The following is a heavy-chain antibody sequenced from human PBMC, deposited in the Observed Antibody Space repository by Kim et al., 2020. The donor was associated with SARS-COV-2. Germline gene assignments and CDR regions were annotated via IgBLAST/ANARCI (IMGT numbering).Heavy chain of an antibody. J-gene: IGHJ4*02. CDR3: AREGYSSGWGY. D-gene: IGHD6-19*01. Sequence: GGSLRLSCAASGFTFSSYSMNWVRQAPGKGLEWVSYISSSSSYIYYADSVKGRFTISRDNAKNSLYLQMNSLRAEDTAVYYCAREGYSSGWGYWGQGTLVTVSS. V-gene: IGHV3-21*01. CDR1: GFTFSSYS. CDR2: ISSSSSYI.